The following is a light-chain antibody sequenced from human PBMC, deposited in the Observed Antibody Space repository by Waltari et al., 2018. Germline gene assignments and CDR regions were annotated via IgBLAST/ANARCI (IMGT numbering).Light chain of an antibody. J-gene: IGLJ2*01. CDR3: QTWDTNIVV. V-gene: IGLV4-69*01. Sequence: QLLVTQSPSASASLGASVKLTCTLSSGHTSYAIAWHQHQSEKGPRFLMSVNSDGGHTKGDGILDRFSGSSSGAERYLTIYSLQSEDEADYYCQTWDTNIVVFGGGTKVTVL. CDR1: SGHTSYA. CDR2: VNSDGGH.